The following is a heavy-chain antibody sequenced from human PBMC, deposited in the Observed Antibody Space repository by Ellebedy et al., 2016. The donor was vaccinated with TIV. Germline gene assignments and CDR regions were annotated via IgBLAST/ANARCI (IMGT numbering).Heavy chain of an antibody. Sequence: GGSLRLSCAASGFTVSSTYVGWVRQAPGKGLQWVAIIYSGGSTFYADSVKDKFTISRDISKNTGYLQISSLRAEETAVYYCTRWGNGGRDYFDYWGQGTLVTVSS. D-gene: IGHD4-23*01. CDR1: GFTVSSTY. CDR3: TRWGNGGRDYFDY. J-gene: IGHJ4*02. CDR2: IYSGGST. V-gene: IGHV3-66*01.